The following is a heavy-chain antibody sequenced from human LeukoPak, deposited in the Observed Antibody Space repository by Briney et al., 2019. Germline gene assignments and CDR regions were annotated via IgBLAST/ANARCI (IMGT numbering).Heavy chain of an antibody. J-gene: IGHJ4*02. CDR3: AKTYVWYYFDY. CDR2: ISGSGGNT. Sequence: GGSLRLSCAASGFTFSSSAMSWVRQAPGKGLEWVSAISGSGGNTYYADSVKGRFTISRDNSKNTLYLQVNSLRAEDTAVYYCAKTYVWYYFDYWGQGILVTVSS. CDR1: GFTFSSSA. D-gene: IGHD3-16*01. V-gene: IGHV3-23*01.